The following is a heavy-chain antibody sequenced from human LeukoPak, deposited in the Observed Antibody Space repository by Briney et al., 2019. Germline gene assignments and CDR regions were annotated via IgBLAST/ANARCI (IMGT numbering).Heavy chain of an antibody. D-gene: IGHD2-2*01. Sequence: ASVKVSCKASGGTFSSYAISWVRPAPGQGLEWMGGIIPIFGTANYAQKFQGRVTITADESTNTAYMELSSLRSEDTAVYYCASRQLLFEKVFTHYYYMDVWGKGTTVTVSS. CDR3: ASRQLLFEKVFTHYYYMDV. J-gene: IGHJ6*03. CDR1: GGTFSSYA. V-gene: IGHV1-69*13. CDR2: IIPIFGTA.